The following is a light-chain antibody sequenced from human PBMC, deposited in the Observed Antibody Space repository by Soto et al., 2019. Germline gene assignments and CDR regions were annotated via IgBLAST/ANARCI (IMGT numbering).Light chain of an antibody. CDR3: QQYENYWT. V-gene: IGKV1-5*01. Sequence: DIQMTQSPSTLSASVGDRVTITCRASQSISSWLAWYQQKPGKAPKFLIYDASTPESGVPSRFRGRGFGTEFTLTISSLQPDDFATYYCQQYENYWTFGQGTRVEIK. J-gene: IGKJ1*01. CDR1: QSISSW. CDR2: DAS.